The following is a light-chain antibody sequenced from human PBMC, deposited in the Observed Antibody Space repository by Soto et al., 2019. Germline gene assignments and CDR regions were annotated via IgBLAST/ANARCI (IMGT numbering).Light chain of an antibody. CDR1: SSVVGGYNY. J-gene: IGLJ1*01. CDR2: DVT. V-gene: IGLV2-14*03. CDR3: TSYTSSSTYV. Sequence: QSVLTQPASVSGSPGQSITISCTGTSSVVGGYNYVFWYQHPPGKAPKLMIYDVTNRPSGVSNRFSGSKSGNTASLTISGLQAEDEADYYCTSYTSSSTYVFGTGTKVPVL.